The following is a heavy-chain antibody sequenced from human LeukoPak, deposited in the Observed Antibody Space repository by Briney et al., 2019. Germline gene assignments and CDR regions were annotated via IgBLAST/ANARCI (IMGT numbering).Heavy chain of an antibody. J-gene: IGHJ6*04. Sequence: GRSLRLSCAASGFTFSSYGMHWVRQAPGKGLEWVAVISYDGSNKYYADSVKGRFTISRDNSKNTLYLQMNSLRAEDTAIYYCAREGRSGYDLTGYYGMDVWGKGTTVTVSS. CDR3: AREGRSGYDLTGYYGMDV. CDR2: ISYDGSNK. CDR1: GFTFSSYG. D-gene: IGHD5-12*01. V-gene: IGHV3-33*08.